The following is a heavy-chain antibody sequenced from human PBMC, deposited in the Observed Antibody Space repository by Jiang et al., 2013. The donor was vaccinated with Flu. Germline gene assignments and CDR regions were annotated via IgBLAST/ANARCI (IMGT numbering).Heavy chain of an antibody. V-gene: IGHV1-3*01. CDR1: GYTFTSYA. Sequence: QSGAEVKKPGASVKVSCKASGYTFTSYAMHWVRQAPGQRLEWMGWINAGNGNTKYSQKFQGRVTITRDTSASTAYMELSSLRSEDTAVYYCARVDEYGDYGDYWGQGTLVTVSS. CDR3: ARVDEYGDYGDY. CDR2: INAGNGNT. D-gene: IGHD4-17*01. J-gene: IGHJ4*02.